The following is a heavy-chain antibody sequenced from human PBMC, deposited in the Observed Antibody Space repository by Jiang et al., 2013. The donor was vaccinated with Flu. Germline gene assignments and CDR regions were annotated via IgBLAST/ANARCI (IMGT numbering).Heavy chain of an antibody. CDR2: ISTYSGST. V-gene: IGHV1-18*04. Sequence: VQLVESGAEVKKPGASVKVSCKASGYTFTRYGITWVRQAPGQGLEWMGWISTYSGSTKYAQKYQGRVTITTDTSTNTTYMEVRRLTSDDTAVYYCARDPRIIAAIGTYYYYGLDVWGQGTTVTVSS. CDR3: ARDPRIIAAIGTYYYYGLDV. J-gene: IGHJ6*02. D-gene: IGHD6-13*01. CDR1: GYTFTRYG.